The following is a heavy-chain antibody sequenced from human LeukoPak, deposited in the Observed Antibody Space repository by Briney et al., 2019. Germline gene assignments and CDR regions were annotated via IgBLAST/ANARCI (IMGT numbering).Heavy chain of an antibody. Sequence: ASVKVSCKASGYTFTGCYMHWVRQAPGQGLEWMGWINPNSGGTNYAQKFQGRVTMTRDTSISTAYMELSRLRSDDTAVYYCARSAVDDPSIDDYWGQGTLVTVSS. CDR1: GYTFTGCY. V-gene: IGHV1-2*02. J-gene: IGHJ4*02. CDR3: ARSAVDDPSIDDY. CDR2: INPNSGGT. D-gene: IGHD6-19*01.